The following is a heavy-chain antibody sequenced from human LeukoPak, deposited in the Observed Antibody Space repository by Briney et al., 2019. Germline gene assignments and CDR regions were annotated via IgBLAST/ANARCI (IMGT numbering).Heavy chain of an antibody. D-gene: IGHD6-13*01. CDR2: ISGSGGST. Sequence: GGSLRLSCAASGFTFSSYAMSWVRQAPGKGLEWASAISGSGGSTYYADSVKGRFTISRDNSKNTLYLQMNSLRAEDTAVYYCAKDQMSSWSPREFDYWGQGTLVTVSS. J-gene: IGHJ4*02. V-gene: IGHV3-23*01. CDR1: GFTFSSYA. CDR3: AKDQMSSWSPREFDY.